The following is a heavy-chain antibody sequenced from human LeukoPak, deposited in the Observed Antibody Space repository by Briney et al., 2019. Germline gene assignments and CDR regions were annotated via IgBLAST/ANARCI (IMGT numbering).Heavy chain of an antibody. CDR3: AKGVYYYDSSGHPQGDY. CDR2: ISGSGGST. Sequence: GGSLRLSCAASGFTFSSYAMSWVRQAPGKGLEWVSAISGSGGSTYYADSVKGRFTISRDNSKNTLYLQMNSLRAEDTAVYYCAKGVYYYDSSGHPQGDYWGQGTLVTVSS. V-gene: IGHV3-23*01. D-gene: IGHD3-22*01. CDR1: GFTFSSYA. J-gene: IGHJ4*02.